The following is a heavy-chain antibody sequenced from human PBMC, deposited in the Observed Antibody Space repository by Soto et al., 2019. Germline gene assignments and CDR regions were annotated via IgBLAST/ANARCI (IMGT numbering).Heavy chain of an antibody. D-gene: IGHD6-6*01. V-gene: IGHV5-51*01. CDR3: ARLSGSSPYYYYYYGMDV. CDR2: IYPGDSDT. CDR1: GYSFTSYC. Sequence: LTISCKGSGYSFTSYCIGWVRQMPGKGLEWMGIIYPGDSDTRYSPSFQGQVTISADKSISTAYLQWSSLKASDTAMYYCARLSGSSPYYYYYYGMDVWGQGTTVTVSS. J-gene: IGHJ6*02.